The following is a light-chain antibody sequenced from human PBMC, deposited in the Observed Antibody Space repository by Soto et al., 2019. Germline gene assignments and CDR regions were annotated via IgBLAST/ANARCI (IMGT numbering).Light chain of an antibody. CDR1: QSVSSY. J-gene: IGKJ1*01. CDR2: DAS. Sequence: EIVLTQSPATLSLSPGERATLSCRASQSVSSYLAWYQQKPGQAPRLFIYDASNRATGVPARFSGSGSGTDFTLPIGSLEPEDFAVYYCQQRSNWPWTFGQGTKVEIK. V-gene: IGKV3-11*01. CDR3: QQRSNWPWT.